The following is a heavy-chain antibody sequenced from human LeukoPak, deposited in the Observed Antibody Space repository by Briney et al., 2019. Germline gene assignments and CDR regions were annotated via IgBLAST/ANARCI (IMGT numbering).Heavy chain of an antibody. CDR3: GSTNSFSY. Sequence: GSLRLSCAASGFAFSNYWMNWVRQAPGKGLEWVANIKQDGSETYYVDSVKGRFTISRDNAKNSLYLHMNSLRAEDTALYYCGSTNSFSYWGQGTLVTVSS. D-gene: IGHD2-2*01. CDR2: IKQDGSET. V-gene: IGHV3-7*01. CDR1: GFAFSNYW. J-gene: IGHJ4*02.